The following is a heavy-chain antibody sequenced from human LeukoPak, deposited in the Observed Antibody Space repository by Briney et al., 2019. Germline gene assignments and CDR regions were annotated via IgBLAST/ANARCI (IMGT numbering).Heavy chain of an antibody. V-gene: IGHV3-7*04. CDR2: IKQDGSKK. CDR1: GFPISSYW. Sequence: QPGGSLRLSCVASGFPISSYWIAWVRQAPGKGLEWVANIKQDGSKKSYVDSVKGRFTISRDNAKNSLYLQMNSLRAEDTAIYYCTRVGYIDEGIDYWGQGTLVTVSS. D-gene: IGHD5-24*01. CDR3: TRVGYIDEGIDY. J-gene: IGHJ4*02.